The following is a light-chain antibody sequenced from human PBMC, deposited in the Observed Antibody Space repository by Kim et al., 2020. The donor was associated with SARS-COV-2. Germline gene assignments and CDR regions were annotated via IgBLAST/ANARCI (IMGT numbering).Light chain of an antibody. CDR2: EVS. J-gene: IGLJ1*01. CDR3: SSYAGSNYV. CDR1: SSDVGGYNY. Sequence: PGQSVTISCPGTSSDVGGYNYVSWYQQHPGKAPKLMIYEVSKRPSGVPDRFSGSKSGNTASLTVSGLQAEDEADYYCSSYAGSNYVFGTGTKVTVL. V-gene: IGLV2-8*01.